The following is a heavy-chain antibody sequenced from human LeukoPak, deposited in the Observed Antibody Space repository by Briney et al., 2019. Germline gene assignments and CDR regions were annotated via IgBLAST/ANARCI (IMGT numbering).Heavy chain of an antibody. J-gene: IGHJ3*02. CDR3: ARVSNSGYNSRGAFDI. D-gene: IGHD3-22*01. CDR1: GGSITSYY. V-gene: IGHV4-59*01. Sequence: SETLSLTCTVSGGSITSYYWTWIRQPPGKGLEWIGSIYYSGSTNYNPSLKSRVTISVDTSKNQFSLKLSSVTAADTAVYYCARVSNSGYNSRGAFDIWGQGTMVTVSS. CDR2: IYYSGST.